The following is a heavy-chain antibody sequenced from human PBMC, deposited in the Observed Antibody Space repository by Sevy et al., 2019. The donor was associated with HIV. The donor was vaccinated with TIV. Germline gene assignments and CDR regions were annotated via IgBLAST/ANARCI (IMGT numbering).Heavy chain of an antibody. CDR1: GFIFSDYY. CDR2: IRSSGHNE. Sequence: GGSLRLSCAASGFIFSDYYMSWIRQSPGEGLEWISYIRSSGHNEFYSDSVKGRFTISRDNAKNSLYLQMNSLRAEDTAVYYCARDFVVVPAAPPHNWFDPWGQGTLVTVSS. D-gene: IGHD2-2*01. J-gene: IGHJ5*02. CDR3: ARDFVVVPAAPPHNWFDP. V-gene: IGHV3-11*01.